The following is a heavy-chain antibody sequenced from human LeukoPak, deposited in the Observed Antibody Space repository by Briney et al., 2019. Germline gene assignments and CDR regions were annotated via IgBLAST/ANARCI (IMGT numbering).Heavy chain of an antibody. V-gene: IGHV4-39*07. J-gene: IGHJ4*02. CDR2: TYYRGTT. D-gene: IGHD1-1*01. CDR1: GASLSSTSYY. Sequence: SETLSLTCTVSGASLSSTSYYWGWLRQPPGKGLEWIGSTYYRGTTYYNPSLKSRVTISVDTSKNQFSLQLSSVTAADTAVYYCARDWNRYAYWGQGTLVTVSS. CDR3: ARDWNRYAY.